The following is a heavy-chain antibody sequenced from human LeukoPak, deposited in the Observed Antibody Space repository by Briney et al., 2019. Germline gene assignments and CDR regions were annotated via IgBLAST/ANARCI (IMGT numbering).Heavy chain of an antibody. Sequence: GGALRLSCAASVFNVITKSMSWVRQAPGKGLEWVSIIHSDGNTCYADSVKGRFTISRDTSKNTVSLQMNSLGAEDAAVYYCVSHSDPLTSYSFDYWGQGTLVTVSS. CDR1: VFNVITKS. CDR3: VSHSDPLTSYSFDY. J-gene: IGHJ4*02. V-gene: IGHV3-53*01. CDR2: IHSDGNT. D-gene: IGHD3-9*01.